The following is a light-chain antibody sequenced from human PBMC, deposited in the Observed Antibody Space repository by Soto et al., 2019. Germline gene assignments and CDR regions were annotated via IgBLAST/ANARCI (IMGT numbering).Light chain of an antibody. Sequence: EIVMTRSPAPLAVSPGERAPLSCRASQSISEFLAWYQQKPGQAPRLLIYDASNRATGTPARFSGSGSGTDFTLTISSLEAEDFALYYCQQRSKWPVTFGGGTKVDIK. CDR1: QSISEF. J-gene: IGKJ4*01. CDR2: DAS. V-gene: IGKV3-11*01. CDR3: QQRSKWPVT.